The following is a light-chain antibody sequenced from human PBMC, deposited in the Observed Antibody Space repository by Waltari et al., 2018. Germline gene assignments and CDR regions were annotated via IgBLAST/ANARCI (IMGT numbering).Light chain of an antibody. CDR1: SSDVGGYNY. Sequence: QSALTQPPSASGSPGQSVTISCTGTSSDVGGYNYVSWHQQHPGKAPKVMIYEVSKRPSGVPDLFSGSKSGNTASLTVSGLQAADEADYYCSSYAGSNNLVFGGGTKLTVL. V-gene: IGLV2-8*01. CDR2: EVS. CDR3: SSYAGSNNLV. J-gene: IGLJ3*02.